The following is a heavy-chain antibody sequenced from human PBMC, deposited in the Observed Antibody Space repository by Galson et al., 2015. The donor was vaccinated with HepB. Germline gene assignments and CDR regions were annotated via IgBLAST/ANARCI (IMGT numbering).Heavy chain of an antibody. J-gene: IGHJ4*02. CDR3: ARPRYCSSAACSAAFDY. CDR1: GASIVDSSHY. V-gene: IGHV4-39*01. CDR2: IYSSRDT. Sequence: TLSLTCTVSGASIVDSSHYWGWIRQPPGRGLEWIGRIYSSRDTYYNPSLKSRVTISVDTSKNQFSLKLKSVTAADTAVYYCARPRYCSSAACSAAFDYWGQGILVPVSS. D-gene: IGHD2-2*01.